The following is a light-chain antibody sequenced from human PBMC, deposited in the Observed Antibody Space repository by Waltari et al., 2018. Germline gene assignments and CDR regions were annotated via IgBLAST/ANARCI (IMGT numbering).Light chain of an antibody. Sequence: DIVMTQSPDSLAVSLGERVTINCKSSHSVLYSSNSQNYLAWYQQKPGQPPKLLIYWASARESGVPDRVSGSESGTDFTLTISSLQAEDVAVYYCQQYYDIPWTFGQGTKVEIK. J-gene: IGKJ1*01. CDR2: WAS. CDR3: QQYYDIPWT. CDR1: HSVLYSSNSQNY. V-gene: IGKV4-1*01.